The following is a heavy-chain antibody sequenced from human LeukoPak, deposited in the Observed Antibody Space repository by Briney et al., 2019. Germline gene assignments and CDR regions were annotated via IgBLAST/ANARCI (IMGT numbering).Heavy chain of an antibody. CDR2: IIPIFGTT. CDR3: ARDLTYSSGWYPDAFDI. V-gene: IGHV1-69*13. CDR1: GGTFSSYA. Sequence: SVKLSCKASGGTFSSYAISWVRQAPGQGLEWMGSIIPIFGTTNYAQTLKGRVTITADESTNSAYMELSSLRSKDTAVYYCARDLTYSSGWYPDAFDIWGQGTMVTVSS. J-gene: IGHJ3*02. D-gene: IGHD6-19*01.